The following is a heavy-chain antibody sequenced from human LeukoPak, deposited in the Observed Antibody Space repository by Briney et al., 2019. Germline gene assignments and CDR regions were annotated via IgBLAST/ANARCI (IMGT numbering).Heavy chain of an antibody. CDR3: ARVHPGEWEPVDY. CDR2: MNPNSGNI. CDR1: EYTFTSYD. V-gene: IGHV1-8*01. Sequence: GASVKVSCKASEYTFTSYDINWVRQATGQGLEWMGWMNPNSGNIGYAQKFQGRVTMTRDTSTSTVYMELSSLRSEDTAVYYCARVHPGEWEPVDYWGQGTLVTVSS. J-gene: IGHJ4*02. D-gene: IGHD1-26*01.